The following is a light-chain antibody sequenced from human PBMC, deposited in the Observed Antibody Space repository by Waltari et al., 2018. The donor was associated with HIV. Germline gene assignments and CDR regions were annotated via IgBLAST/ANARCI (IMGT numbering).Light chain of an antibody. CDR1: CSAVGRYNV. J-gene: IGLJ1*01. V-gene: IGLV2-23*02. CDR2: EFN. CDR3: CSYAGSSTHV. Sequence: QSALTQPASLSGSPGQSITTSCPGTCSAVGRYNVAYWYQQHPGKAPKRMIYEFNKRPAGVSNRFSGSKYGNTASLTISGLQAEDEADYHCCSYAGSSTHVFGTGTKVTVL.